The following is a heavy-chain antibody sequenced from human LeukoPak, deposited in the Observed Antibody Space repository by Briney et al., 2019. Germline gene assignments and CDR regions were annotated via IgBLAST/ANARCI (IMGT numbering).Heavy chain of an antibody. V-gene: IGHV5-51*01. CDR2: IYPGDSDT. CDR1: GYSFTSYW. J-gene: IGHJ3*02. D-gene: IGHD2-15*01. CDR3: ARRWSNSHAFDI. Sequence: GASLQISCKGSGYSFTSYWIGWVRQLPGKGLEWMGIIYPGDSDTRYSPSFQGQVTISADKSISTAYLQWSSLKASDTAMYYCARRWSNSHAFDIWGQGTMGTVSS.